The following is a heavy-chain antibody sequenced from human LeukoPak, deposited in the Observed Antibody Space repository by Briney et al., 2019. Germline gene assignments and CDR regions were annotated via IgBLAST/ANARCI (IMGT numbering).Heavy chain of an antibody. Sequence: GGSLRLSCAASGFTFSNAWMSWVRQAPGKGLEWVSAISGSGGSTYYADSVKGRFTISRDNSKNTLYLQMNSLRAEDTAVYYCAIHPYYDSSGYPYYFDYWGQGTLVTVSS. D-gene: IGHD3-22*01. CDR1: GFTFSNAW. V-gene: IGHV3-23*01. CDR3: AIHPYYDSSGYPYYFDY. CDR2: ISGSGGST. J-gene: IGHJ4*02.